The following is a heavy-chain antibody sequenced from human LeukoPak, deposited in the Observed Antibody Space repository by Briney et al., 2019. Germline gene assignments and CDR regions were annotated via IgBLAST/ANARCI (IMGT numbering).Heavy chain of an antibody. CDR2: ISYDGSNK. Sequence: GGSLRLSCAASGFTFSSYAMHWVRQAPGKGLEWVAVISYDGSNKYYADSVKGRFTISRDNSKNTLYLQMNSLRAEDTAVYYCARPHPGSSWYGTAGMDVWGQGTTVTVSS. CDR3: ARPHPGSSWYGTAGMDV. J-gene: IGHJ6*02. D-gene: IGHD6-13*01. V-gene: IGHV3-30-3*01. CDR1: GFTFSSYA.